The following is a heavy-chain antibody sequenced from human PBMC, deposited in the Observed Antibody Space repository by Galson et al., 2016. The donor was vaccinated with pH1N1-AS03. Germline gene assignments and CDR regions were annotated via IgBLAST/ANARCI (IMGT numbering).Heavy chain of an antibody. D-gene: IGHD5-24*01. CDR2: IYPNNGDK. Sequence: SVKVSCKASGYPFIGYYMHWVRQAPGQGLEWMGRIYPNNGDKVYVRNLQGRVTMTSDTSTNTAYMELSSLRSDDTAVYYCGRLKRAKGEDYWVQGTLVIVSS. CDR3: GRLKRAKGEDY. V-gene: IGHV1-2*06. CDR1: GYPFIGYY. J-gene: IGHJ4*02.